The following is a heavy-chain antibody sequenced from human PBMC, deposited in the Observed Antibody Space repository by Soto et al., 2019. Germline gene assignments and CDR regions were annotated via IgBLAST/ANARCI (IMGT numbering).Heavy chain of an antibody. V-gene: IGHV2-5*02. CDR2: IYRDDDK. J-gene: IGHJ4*02. D-gene: IGHD1-26*01. CDR3: AHTVARGAYWETFNY. Sequence: QITLKESGPTLVKPTQTLTLTCTVSGFSLMTNGVGVGWFRQPPGKALEWLALIYRDDDKRYRPSLKSRVTITKDNTKNQVVLTMTNMDPVDTATYYCAHTVARGAYWETFNYWGQGTLFTVSS. CDR1: GFSLMTNGVG.